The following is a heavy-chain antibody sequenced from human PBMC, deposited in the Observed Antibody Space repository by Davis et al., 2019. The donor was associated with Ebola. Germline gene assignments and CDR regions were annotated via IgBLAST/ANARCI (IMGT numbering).Heavy chain of an antibody. Sequence: MPSETLSLTCAVYGGSSSAYYWSWIRQPPGKGLEWIGEINHSGSTNYNPSLKSRVTISVDTSKNQFSLKLSSVTAADTAVYYCARGPRKYYYYYGMDVWGQGTTVTVSS. J-gene: IGHJ6*02. CDR3: ARGPRKYYYYYGMDV. V-gene: IGHV4-34*01. CDR2: INHSGST. CDR1: GGSSSAYY. D-gene: IGHD1-14*01.